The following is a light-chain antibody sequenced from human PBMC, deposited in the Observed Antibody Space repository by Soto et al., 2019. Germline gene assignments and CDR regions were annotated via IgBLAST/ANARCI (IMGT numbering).Light chain of an antibody. CDR2: GAS. Sequence: EMVLTQPPGTLSLSPGERATLSCRASQSVSSRLAWYQHKPGQAPRLLISGASSRATGIPDRFSGSGSGTDFTLTISRLEPEDFALYYCQQYGGSPITFGQGTRLEIK. J-gene: IGKJ5*01. CDR1: QSVSSR. CDR3: QQYGGSPIT. V-gene: IGKV3-20*01.